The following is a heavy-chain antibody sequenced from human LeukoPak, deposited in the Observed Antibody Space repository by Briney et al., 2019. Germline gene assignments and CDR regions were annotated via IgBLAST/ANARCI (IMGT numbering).Heavy chain of an antibody. CDR3: ARHGYYYYYYMDV. J-gene: IGHJ6*03. Sequence: PSETLSLTCTVSGGTISSSSYYWGWIRQPPGKGLEWIGSIYYSGTTYYNPSLKSRVTISVDTSKSQFSLRLTSVTAADTAVYYCARHGYYYYYYMDVWGKGTTVTVSS. V-gene: IGHV4-39*01. CDR2: IYYSGTT. CDR1: GGTISSSSYY.